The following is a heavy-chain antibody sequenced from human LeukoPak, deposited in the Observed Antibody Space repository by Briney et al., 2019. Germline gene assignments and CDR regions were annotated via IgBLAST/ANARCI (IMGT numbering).Heavy chain of an antibody. Sequence: SETLSLTCTVSGGSISSGDYYWSWIRQPPGKGLEWIGYIYYSGSTYYNPSLKSRVTISADTSKNQFSLKLSSVTAADTAVYYCARDQAYDSSGYYYNYWGQGTLVTVSS. V-gene: IGHV4-30-4*08. CDR2: IYYSGST. CDR3: ARDQAYDSSGYYYNY. CDR1: GGSISSGDYY. D-gene: IGHD3-22*01. J-gene: IGHJ4*02.